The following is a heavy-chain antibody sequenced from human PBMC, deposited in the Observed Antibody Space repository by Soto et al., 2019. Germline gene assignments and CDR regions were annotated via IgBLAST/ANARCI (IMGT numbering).Heavy chain of an antibody. CDR2: IYYSGST. J-gene: IGHJ5*02. Sequence: SETLSLTCTVSGGSISSSNYYWAWIRQPPGKGLEWIGSIYYSGSTYYNPSLKSRVTTSVDTSKNHFSLKLSSVTAADTAVYYCARHYYGSGSYSTPNWFDPWGQGTQVTVSS. V-gene: IGHV4-39*01. D-gene: IGHD3-10*01. CDR1: GGSISSSNYY. CDR3: ARHYYGSGSYSTPNWFDP.